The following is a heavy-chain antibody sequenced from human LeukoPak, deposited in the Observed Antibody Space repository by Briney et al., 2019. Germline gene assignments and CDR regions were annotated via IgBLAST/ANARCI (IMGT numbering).Heavy chain of an antibody. CDR2: ISYDGSNK. J-gene: IGHJ6*02. CDR3: ARGEYSSSFGMDV. Sequence: GGSLRLSCAASGFTFSSYAMPWVRQAPGKGLEWVAVISYDGSNKYYADSVKGRFAISRDNSKNTLYLQMNSLRAEDTAVYYCARGEYSSSFGMDVWGQGTTVTVSS. D-gene: IGHD6-6*01. V-gene: IGHV3-30*09. CDR1: GFTFSSYA.